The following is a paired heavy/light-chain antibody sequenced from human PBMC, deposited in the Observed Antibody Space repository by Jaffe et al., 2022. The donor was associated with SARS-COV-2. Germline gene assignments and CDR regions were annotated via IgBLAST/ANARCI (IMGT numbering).Light chain of an antibody. CDR1: SSDVGGYNY. J-gene: IGLJ1*01. CDR2: EVS. Sequence: QSALTQPPSASGSPGQSVTISCTGTSSDVGGYNYVSWYQQHPGKAPKLMIYEVSKRPSGVPDRFSGSKSGNTASLTVSGLQAEDEADYYCSSYAGTNNFYVFGTGTKVTVL. V-gene: IGLV2-8*01. CDR3: SSYAGTNNFYV.
Heavy chain of an antibody. D-gene: IGHD2-15*01. CDR2: ISHDGSSQ. Sequence: QVQLVESGGGVVQPGRSLRLSCAASGFTFWSHAMNWVRQAPGEGLEWVTIISHDGSSQYYADSVKGRFTISRDNSKNTLYLQMNSLRAEDTAVYYCARDSSHCSGGGCYDHYYYMDVWGKGTTVTVPS. CDR3: ARDSSHCSGGGCYDHYYYMDV. V-gene: IGHV3-30*04. CDR1: GFTFWSHA. J-gene: IGHJ6*03.